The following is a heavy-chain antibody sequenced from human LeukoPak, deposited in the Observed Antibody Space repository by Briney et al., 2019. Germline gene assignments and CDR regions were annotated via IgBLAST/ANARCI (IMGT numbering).Heavy chain of an antibody. CDR2: IRGKTYGGTT. Sequence: PGGSLRFSCTGSGFTFGDYAMTWFRQAPGKGLERVSFIRGKTYGGTTEYAASVRGRFTISRDDSKNIAYLEMNSLYTEDTAVYYCTRWGGSADDYWGQGTLVTVSS. V-gene: IGHV3-49*03. J-gene: IGHJ4*02. D-gene: IGHD3-16*01. CDR1: GFTFGDYA. CDR3: TRWGGSADDY.